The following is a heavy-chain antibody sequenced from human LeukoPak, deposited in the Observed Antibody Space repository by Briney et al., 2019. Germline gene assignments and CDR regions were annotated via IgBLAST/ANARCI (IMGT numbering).Heavy chain of an antibody. CDR2: AYGDGDST. J-gene: IGHJ4*02. Sequence: GGSLRLSCAASGFTFSSYAMSWVRQAPGKGLEWVAVAYGDGDSTYYADSVKGRFTISKDSSKSTLYLQMDSLIPEDTAVYYCATGGEFYYSHWGQGTLVIVSS. CDR3: ATGGEFYYSH. CDR1: GFTFSSYA. D-gene: IGHD2-21*01. V-gene: IGHV3-23*03.